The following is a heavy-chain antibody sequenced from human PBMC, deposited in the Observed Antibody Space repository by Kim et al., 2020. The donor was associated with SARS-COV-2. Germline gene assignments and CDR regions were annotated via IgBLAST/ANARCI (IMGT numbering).Heavy chain of an antibody. CDR1: GFTFSSYA. J-gene: IGHJ4*02. Sequence: GGSLRLSCAASGFTFSSYAMSWVRQAPGKGLEWVSAISGSGGSTYYADSVKGRFTISRDNSKNTLYLQMNSLRAEDTAVYYCAKDREQKYYDYVWGSYRDRYPFDYWGQGTLVTVSS. CDR3: AKDREQKYYDYVWGSYRDRYPFDY. D-gene: IGHD3-16*02. CDR2: ISGSGGST. V-gene: IGHV3-23*01.